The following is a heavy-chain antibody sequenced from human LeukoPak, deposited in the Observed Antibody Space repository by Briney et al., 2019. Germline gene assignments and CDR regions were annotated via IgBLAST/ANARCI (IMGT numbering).Heavy chain of an antibody. V-gene: IGHV4-61*02. CDR2: IYTSGTT. CDR1: GGSISSGYNY. CDR3: AKSGCSSSSCPGFL. J-gene: IGHJ4*02. Sequence: SQTLSLTCTVSGGSISSGYNYWSWIRQPAGKGLEWIGRIYTSGTTNYNPSLKSRVTISQDTSNNQFSLKLRSVTAADTAVYYCAKSGCSSSSCPGFLWGQGTLVIVSS. D-gene: IGHD2-2*01.